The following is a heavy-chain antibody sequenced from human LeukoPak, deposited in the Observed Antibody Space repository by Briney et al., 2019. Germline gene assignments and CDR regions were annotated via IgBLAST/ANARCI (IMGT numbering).Heavy chain of an antibody. J-gene: IGHJ6*03. CDR3: ARGYSYGYGYYMDV. V-gene: IGHV3-30*02. Sequence: PGGSLRLSCAASGFTFSSYGMHWVRQAPGKGLEWVAFIRYDGSNKYYADSVKGRFTISRDNSKNTLYLQMNSLRAEDTAVYYCARGYSYGYGYYMDVWGKGTTVTVSS. CDR2: IRYDGSNK. D-gene: IGHD5-18*01. CDR1: GFTFSSYG.